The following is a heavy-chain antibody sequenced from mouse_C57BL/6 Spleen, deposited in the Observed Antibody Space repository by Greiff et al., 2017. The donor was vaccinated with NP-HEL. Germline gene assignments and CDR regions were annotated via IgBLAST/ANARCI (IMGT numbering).Heavy chain of an antibody. CDR3: ARSTEAWFAY. CDR1: GYAFSSSW. V-gene: IGHV1-82*01. Sequence: VQVVESGPELVKPGASVKISCKASGYAFSSSWMNWVKQRPGKGLEWIGRIYPGDGDTNYNGKFKGKATLTADKSSSTAYMQLSSLTSEDSAVYFCARSTEAWFAYWGQGTLVTVSA. J-gene: IGHJ3*01. CDR2: IYPGDGDT.